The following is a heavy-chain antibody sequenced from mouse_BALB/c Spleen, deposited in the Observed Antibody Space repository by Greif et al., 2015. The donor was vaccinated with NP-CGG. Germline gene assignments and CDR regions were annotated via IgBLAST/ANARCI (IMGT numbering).Heavy chain of an antibody. Sequence: QVQLKHSGAELARPGASVKLSCKASGYTFTSYWMQWVKQRPGQGLEWIGAIYPGDGDTRYTQKFKGKATLTADKSSSPAYMQLSSLASEDSAVYYCARGWLLLDYAMDYWGQGTSVTVSS. D-gene: IGHD2-3*01. J-gene: IGHJ4*01. CDR1: GYTFTSYW. CDR2: IYPGDGDT. V-gene: IGHV1-87*01. CDR3: ARGWLLLDYAMDY.